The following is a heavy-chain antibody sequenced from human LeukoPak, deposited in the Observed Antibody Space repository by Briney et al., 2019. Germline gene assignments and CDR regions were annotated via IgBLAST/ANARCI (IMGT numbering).Heavy chain of an antibody. CDR2: IYYSGST. Sequence: SETLSLTCTVSGGSISSYYWNWIRQPPGTALERIGYIYYSGSTNYNPSLKSRVTISVDTSKNQFSLKLSSVTAADTAVYYCARGCSSTSCDPYYYYAMDVWGQGTTVTVSS. J-gene: IGHJ6*02. CDR3: ARGCSSTSCDPYYYYAMDV. CDR1: GGSISSYY. D-gene: IGHD2-2*01. V-gene: IGHV4-59*01.